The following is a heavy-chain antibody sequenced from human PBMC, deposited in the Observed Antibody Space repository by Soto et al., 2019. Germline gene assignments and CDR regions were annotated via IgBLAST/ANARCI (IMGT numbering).Heavy chain of an antibody. CDR2: IYHSGST. D-gene: IGHD2-2*02. Sequence: PSETLSLTCSVSGASISSVGYYWTWIRQHPGEGLEWIGYIYHSGSTFYNPSPESRLTISVDTSKNQFSLRLSSVTAADTAVYYCGSFSDRITPATIVDWGQGTLVTVSS. CDR3: GSFSDRITPATIVD. V-gene: IGHV4-31*03. CDR1: GASISSVGYY. J-gene: IGHJ4*02.